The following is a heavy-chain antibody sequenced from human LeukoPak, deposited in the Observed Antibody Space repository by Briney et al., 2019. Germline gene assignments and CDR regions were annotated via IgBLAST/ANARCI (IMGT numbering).Heavy chain of an antibody. CDR2: ITGSGSTT. V-gene: IGHV3-23*01. CDR3: ARESYYYDSSGYSDRYYYYYGMDV. Sequence: GGSLRLSCAASGFTFRSYAMTWVRQAPGKGLEWVSSITGSGSTTYYADSVKGRFTISRDNAKNSLYLQMNSLRAEDTAVYYCARESYYYDSSGYSDRYYYYYGMDVWGQGTTVTVSS. J-gene: IGHJ6*02. D-gene: IGHD3-22*01. CDR1: GFTFRSYA.